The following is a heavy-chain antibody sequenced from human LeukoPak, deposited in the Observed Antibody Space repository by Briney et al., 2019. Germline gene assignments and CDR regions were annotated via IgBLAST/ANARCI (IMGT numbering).Heavy chain of an antibody. CDR1: GGSFSGYY. J-gene: IGHJ3*02. V-gene: IGHV4-59*03. Sequence: SETLSLTCAVYGGSFSGYYWNWIRQPPGKGLEWIGYIYYSGSTNYNPSLKSRVTISVDTSKNQFSLNLSSVTAADTAVYYCASRAAYYYGSGSYPDAFDIWGQGTMVTVSS. CDR2: IYYSGST. CDR3: ASRAAYYYGSGSYPDAFDI. D-gene: IGHD3-10*01.